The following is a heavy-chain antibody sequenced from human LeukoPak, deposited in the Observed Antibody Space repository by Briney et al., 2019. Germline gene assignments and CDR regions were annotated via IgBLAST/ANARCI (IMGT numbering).Heavy chain of an antibody. D-gene: IGHD5-18*01. CDR3: AKTAMGPFDY. CDR1: GFTFSSYS. V-gene: IGHV3-48*01. CDR2: ISSSSSTI. Sequence: GGSLRLSCAASGFTFSSYSMNWVRQAPGKGLEWVSYISSSSSTIYYADSVKGRFTISRDNSKNTLYLQMNSLRAEDTAVYYCAKTAMGPFDYWGQGTLVTVSS. J-gene: IGHJ4*02.